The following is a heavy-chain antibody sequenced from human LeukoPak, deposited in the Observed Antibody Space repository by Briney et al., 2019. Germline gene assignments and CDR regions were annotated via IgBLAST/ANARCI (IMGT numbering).Heavy chain of an antibody. CDR2: ISSSSSYI. J-gene: IGHJ4*02. CDR1: GFTFSNYG. CDR3: AKLDNWNDSYFDY. D-gene: IGHD1-20*01. Sequence: GGSLRLSCAASGFTFSNYGMHWVRQAPGKGLEWVSSISSSSSYIYYADSVKGRFTISRDNAKNSLYLQMNSLRAEDTAVYYCAKLDNWNDSYFDYWGQGTLVTVSS. V-gene: IGHV3-21*01.